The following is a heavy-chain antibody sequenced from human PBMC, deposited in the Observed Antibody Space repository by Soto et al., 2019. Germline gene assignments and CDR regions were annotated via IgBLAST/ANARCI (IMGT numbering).Heavy chain of an antibody. V-gene: IGHV2-70*13. CDR2: IDWDDDK. CDR1: GFSLNSNVMC. Sequence: GPTLVNPTHTLTLSCTFSGFSLNSNVMCVNWIRQPPGKSLEWLALIDWDDDKYYSTSLKTRLTISRDTSKNQGVLKMTNTDPVDTATYYCAPTSPLPLGYPHGMDVWGQGTKVTVYS. CDR3: APTSPLPLGYPHGMDV. D-gene: IGHD7-27*01. J-gene: IGHJ6*02.